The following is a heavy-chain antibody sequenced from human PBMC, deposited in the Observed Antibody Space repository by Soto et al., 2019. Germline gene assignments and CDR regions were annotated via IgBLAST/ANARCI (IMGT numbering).Heavy chain of an antibody. CDR2: ISSGGTTT. CDR1: GFTFGSHW. V-gene: IGHV3-74*01. CDR3: ARFGTSYDTSGFLY. J-gene: IGHJ4*02. Sequence: EVQLVESGGGLVQPGGSLRLSCAASGFTFGSHWMHWVRQAPGKGLVYVSRISSGGTTTNYAESVKGRFTISRDNARNTLYLQMIILRVEDTAVYYCARFGTSYDTSGFLYWGQGTPVTVSS. D-gene: IGHD3-22*01.